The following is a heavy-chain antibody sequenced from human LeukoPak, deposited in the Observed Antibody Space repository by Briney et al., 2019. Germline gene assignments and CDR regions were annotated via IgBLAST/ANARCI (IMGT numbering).Heavy chain of an antibody. CDR2: ISYDGGNK. J-gene: IGHJ4*02. V-gene: IGHV3-30*04. CDR3: ARDRGDILTGYLLYYFDY. D-gene: IGHD3-9*01. Sequence: GGSLRLSCAASGFTFSSFAIRWVRQAPGKGLEWVAVISYDGGNKYYADSVKGRFTISRDNSKNTVSLQLNSLRAEDTAVYHCARDRGDILTGYLLYYFDYWGQGTLVTVSS. CDR1: GFTFSSFA.